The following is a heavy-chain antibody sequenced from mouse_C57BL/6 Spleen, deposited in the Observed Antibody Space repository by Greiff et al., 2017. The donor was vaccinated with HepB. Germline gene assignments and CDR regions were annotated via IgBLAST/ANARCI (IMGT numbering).Heavy chain of an antibody. V-gene: IGHV3-6*01. CDR2: ISYDGSN. D-gene: IGHD1-1*01. Sequence: VQLQQSGPGLVKPSQSLSLTCSVTGYSITSGYYWNWIRQFPGNKLEWMGYISYDGSNNYNPSLKNRISITRDTSKNQFFLKLNSVTTEDTATYYCAKGYYYGFYAMDYWGQGTSVTVSS. J-gene: IGHJ4*01. CDR3: AKGYYYGFYAMDY. CDR1: GYSITSGYY.